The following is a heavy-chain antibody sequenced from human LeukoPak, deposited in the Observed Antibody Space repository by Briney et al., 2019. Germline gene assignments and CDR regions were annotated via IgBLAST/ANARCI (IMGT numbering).Heavy chain of an antibody. CDR2: FYYSGST. D-gene: IGHD3-9*01. CDR1: GGSISSRPYC. Sequence: SETLSLTCTVSGGSISSRPYCWGWIRQPPGKGLEWLGSFYYSGSTSYRSSLKSRLSISVDTSKNQISLKLSSVTAADTAVYYCATLTGYSSESWFDPWGQGTLVTVSS. V-gene: IGHV4-39*07. CDR3: ATLTGYSSESWFDP. J-gene: IGHJ5*02.